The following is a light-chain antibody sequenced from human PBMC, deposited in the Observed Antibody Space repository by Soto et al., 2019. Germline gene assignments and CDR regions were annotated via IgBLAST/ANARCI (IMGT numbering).Light chain of an antibody. Sequence: PGERATLSCRASQSVSSKLAWYQQKPGQAPRVLIYGASSRATGIPDRFGGSGSGTDFTLTISRLEPEDFAVYYCQQYCGSPRTFGQGTKLEI. V-gene: IGKV3-20*01. J-gene: IGKJ2*01. CDR1: QSVSSK. CDR2: GAS. CDR3: QQYCGSPRT.